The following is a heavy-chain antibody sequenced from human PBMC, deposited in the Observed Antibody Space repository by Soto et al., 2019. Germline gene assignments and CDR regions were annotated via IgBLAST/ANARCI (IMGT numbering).Heavy chain of an antibody. CDR3: ARDLSSSSPYYYYYGMDV. D-gene: IGHD6-6*01. Sequence: QVQLVQSGAEVKKPGSSVKVSCKASGGTFSSYAISWVRHAPGQGLEWMGGIIPIFGTANYAQKFQGRVTITADESTSTAYMELSSLRSEDTAVYYCARDLSSSSPYYYYYGMDVWGQGTTVTVSS. CDR2: IIPIFGTA. J-gene: IGHJ6*02. CDR1: GGTFSSYA. V-gene: IGHV1-69*01.